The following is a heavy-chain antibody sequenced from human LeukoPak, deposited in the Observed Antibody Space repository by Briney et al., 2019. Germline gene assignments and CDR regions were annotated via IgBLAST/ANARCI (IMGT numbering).Heavy chain of an antibody. CDR1: GGTFSSYA. J-gene: IGHJ3*02. D-gene: IGHD2-21*02. CDR2: IIPIFGTA. Sequence: GASAKVSSKASGGTFSSYAISWVRQAPGQGLEWMGGIIPIFGTANYAQKFQDRVTITADEATSTAYMELSSLRSEDTAVYYCAREEREYCGGDCNDAFDIWGQGTMVTVSS. V-gene: IGHV1-69*13. CDR3: AREEREYCGGDCNDAFDI.